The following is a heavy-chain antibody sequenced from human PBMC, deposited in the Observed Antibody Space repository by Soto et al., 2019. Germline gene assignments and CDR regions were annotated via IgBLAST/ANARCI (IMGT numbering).Heavy chain of an antibody. CDR3: AGAAYNYGPFDS. CDR2: IYTTGSS. J-gene: IGHJ4*02. Sequence: QVQLQESGPGLVKPSETLSFTCTFSGDSTSTYSWIWIRQPAGKGLEWIGRIYTTGSSNYNPSLESRIAISVDTSKNQFFLKLSSVTAADTAVYYCAGAAYNYGPFDSWGQGTLVTVSS. V-gene: IGHV4-4*07. D-gene: IGHD5-18*01. CDR1: GDSTSTYS.